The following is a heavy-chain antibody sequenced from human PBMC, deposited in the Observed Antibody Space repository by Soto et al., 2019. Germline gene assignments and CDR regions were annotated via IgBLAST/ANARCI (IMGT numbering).Heavy chain of an antibody. CDR2: ISAYNGNT. Sequence: GASVKVSCKASGYTFTSYGISWVRQAPGQGLEWMGWISAYNGNTNYAQKLQGRVTMTTDTSTSTAYMELRSLRSDDTAVYYCARVLTYYDCWSGYSAMDYWGQGTLVTVSS. D-gene: IGHD3-3*01. CDR1: GYTFTSYG. J-gene: IGHJ4*02. V-gene: IGHV1-18*01. CDR3: ARVLTYYDCWSGYSAMDY.